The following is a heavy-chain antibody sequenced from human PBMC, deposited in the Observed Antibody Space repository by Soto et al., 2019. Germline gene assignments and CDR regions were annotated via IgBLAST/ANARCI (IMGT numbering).Heavy chain of an antibody. D-gene: IGHD5-12*01. CDR1: GYTFTSYC. CDR3: ARDRPRGYSGYGLFDP. V-gene: IGHV1-18*01. J-gene: IGHJ5*02. Sequence: ASVEVSCKASGYTFTSYCISWVLQAPGQGLEWMGWISAYNGNTNYAQKLQGRVTMTTDTSTSTAYMELRSLRSDDTAVYYCARDRPRGYSGYGLFDPWGQGTLVTVSS. CDR2: ISAYNGNT.